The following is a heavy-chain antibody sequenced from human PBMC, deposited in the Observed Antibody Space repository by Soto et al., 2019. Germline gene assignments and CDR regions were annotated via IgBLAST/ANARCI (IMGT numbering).Heavy chain of an antibody. D-gene: IGHD2-2*01. Sequence: QVQLQESGPGLVKPSETLSLTCTVSGGSISSYYWSWIRQPPGKGLEWIGYIYYSGSTNYNPSLKSRVTISVDTSKNQFSLKLSSVTAADTAVYYCAREGVKYCSSTSCYVVGQFDPWGQGTLVTVSS. CDR1: GGSISSYY. J-gene: IGHJ5*02. CDR3: AREGVKYCSSTSCYVVGQFDP. CDR2: IYYSGST. V-gene: IGHV4-59*01.